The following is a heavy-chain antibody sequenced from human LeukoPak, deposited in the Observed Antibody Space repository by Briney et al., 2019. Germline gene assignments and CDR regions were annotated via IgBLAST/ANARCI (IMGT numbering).Heavy chain of an antibody. CDR2: IYYSGST. D-gene: IGHD3-16*01. CDR3: AMQRGGDYVDY. J-gene: IGHJ4*02. Sequence: PSETLSLTCTVSGGSISSSSYYWGWIRQPPGKGLEWIGSIYYSGSTYYNPSLKSRVTISVDTSKNQFSLKLSSVTAADTAVYYCAMQRGGDYVDYWGQGTLVTVSS. CDR1: GGSISSSSYY. V-gene: IGHV4-39*01.